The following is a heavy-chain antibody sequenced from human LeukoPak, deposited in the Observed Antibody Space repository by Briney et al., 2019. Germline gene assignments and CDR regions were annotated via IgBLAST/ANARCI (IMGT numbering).Heavy chain of an antibody. CDR3: ARRSTKENGFDF. CDR1: GGSISSSSYY. Sequence: SETLSLTCTVSGGSISSSSYYWGWIRQPPGEGREWIGTIYYSGTTYYNPSLGSRVTISLDTSKNQFSLKLTSVTAADTAVYYCARRSTKENGFDFWGQGTLVTVSS. D-gene: IGHD1-1*01. CDR2: IYYSGTT. V-gene: IGHV4-39*01. J-gene: IGHJ4*02.